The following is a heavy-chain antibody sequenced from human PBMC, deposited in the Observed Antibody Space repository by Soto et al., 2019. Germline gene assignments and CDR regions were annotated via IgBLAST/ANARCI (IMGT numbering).Heavy chain of an antibody. J-gene: IGHJ6*02. D-gene: IGHD6-13*01. CDR2: IYYSGST. Sequence: SETLSLTCTVSGGSISSYYWSWIRQPPGKGLEWIGYIYYSGSTNYNPSLKSRVTISVDTSKNQFSLKLSPVTAADTAVYYCASISYSSSWWDLWGMDVWGQGTTVTVSS. CDR3: ASISYSSSWWDLWGMDV. CDR1: GGSISSYY. V-gene: IGHV4-59*08.